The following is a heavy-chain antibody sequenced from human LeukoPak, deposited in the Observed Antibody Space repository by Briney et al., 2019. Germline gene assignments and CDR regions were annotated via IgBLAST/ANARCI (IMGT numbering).Heavy chain of an antibody. CDR2: IYYSGST. D-gene: IGHD1-1*01. CDR3: ARSRNDKGSTGPSGAFDI. V-gene: IGHV4-31*03. Sequence: SQTLSLTCTVSGGSISIGGYYWSWIRQHPGKGLEWIGYIYYSGSTYYNPSLKSRVTISVDTSKNQFSLKLSSVTAADTAVYYCARSRNDKGSTGPSGAFDIWGQGTMVTVSS. CDR1: GGSISIGGYY. J-gene: IGHJ3*02.